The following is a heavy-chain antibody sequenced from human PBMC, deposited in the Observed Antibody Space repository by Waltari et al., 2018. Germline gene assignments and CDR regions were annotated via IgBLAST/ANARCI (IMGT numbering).Heavy chain of an antibody. V-gene: IGHV1-2*02. CDR1: GYTFTAFY. D-gene: IGHD2-15*01. J-gene: IGHJ4*02. Sequence: QVQLVQSGAEVKKPGASVKVSCQASGYTFTAFYMHCVRQAPGQGLEWMGWINPTNEAPGYAQKFKGRVTMTRDTSTRAAYMEFKSLRYDDTAVYFCARGGGYTISEPGDFWGQGTLVTVSS. CDR2: INPTNEAP. CDR3: ARGGGYTISEPGDF.